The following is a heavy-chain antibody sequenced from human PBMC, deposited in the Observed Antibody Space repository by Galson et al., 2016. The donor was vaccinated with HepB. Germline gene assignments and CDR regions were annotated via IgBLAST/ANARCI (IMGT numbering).Heavy chain of an antibody. Sequence: SLRLSCAGSGVTVSNNYMSWVRQAPGKGLECVLLIYSGGDTYYADSVKGRFTISRDNSKNTVYLHMNSLRAEGTAVYYCARNVPVTKFGFWGQGTLVTVSS. V-gene: IGHV3-66*01. CDR3: ARNVPVTKFGF. CDR1: GVTVSNNY. J-gene: IGHJ4*02. CDR2: IYSGGDT. D-gene: IGHD3-9*01.